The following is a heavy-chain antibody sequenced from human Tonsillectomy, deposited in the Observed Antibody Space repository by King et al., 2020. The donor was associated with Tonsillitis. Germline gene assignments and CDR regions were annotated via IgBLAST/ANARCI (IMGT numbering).Heavy chain of an antibody. J-gene: IGHJ6*02. CDR1: GYSFTNYW. CDR2: IYPGDSDT. V-gene: IGHV5-51*01. Sequence: VQLVESGAEVKKPGESLKISCKGSGYSFTNYWIAWVRQMPGKGLEWMGIIYPGDSDTRYSPSFQGQVTISADKSIRTAYLQWSSLKASDPAIYYCARLDAHLQIPKVVTGPYFSSYNLDVWAQGTTVTVSS. D-gene: IGHD2-21*02. CDR3: ARLDAHLQIPKVVTGPYFSSYNLDV.